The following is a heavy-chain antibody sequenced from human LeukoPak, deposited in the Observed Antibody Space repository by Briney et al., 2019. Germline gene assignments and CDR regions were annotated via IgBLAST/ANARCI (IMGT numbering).Heavy chain of an antibody. J-gene: IGHJ3*01. Sequence: GKSLRLSCAASGFTFSDYYMSWIRQAPGKGLEWVSYISNTGSTIYYADSAKGRFTISRDNAKNSLYLQMNSLRAEDTAVYYCARRGYSYGSLAFGVWGQGTMVTVSS. CDR2: ISNTGSTI. V-gene: IGHV3-11*01. CDR3: ARRGYSYGSLAFGV. CDR1: GFTFSDYY. D-gene: IGHD5-18*01.